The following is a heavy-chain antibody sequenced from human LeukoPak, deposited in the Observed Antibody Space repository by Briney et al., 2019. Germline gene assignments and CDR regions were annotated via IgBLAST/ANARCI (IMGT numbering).Heavy chain of an antibody. CDR1: GFTFSSYA. CDR3: ARGWYSFDY. Sequence: GRSLRLSCAASGFTFSSYAMSWVRQAPGKGLEWVSAISGSGGSTYYADSVKGRFTISRDNSKNTLYLQMNSLRAEDTAVHHCARGWYSFDYWGQGTLVTVSS. J-gene: IGHJ4*02. CDR2: ISGSGGST. D-gene: IGHD6-19*01. V-gene: IGHV3-23*01.